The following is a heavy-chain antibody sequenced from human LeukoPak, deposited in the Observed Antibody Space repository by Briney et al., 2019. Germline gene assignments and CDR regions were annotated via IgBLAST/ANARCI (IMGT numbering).Heavy chain of an antibody. J-gene: IGHJ4*02. V-gene: IGHV3-33*01. CDR1: GFTFSSYG. Sequence: GGSLRLSCAASGFTFSSYGMHWVRQAPGKGLEWVAVIWYDGSNKYYADSVKGRFTISRDNSKNTLYLQMNSLRAEDTAVYYCARETYYYDSSGYRETKLFDYWGQGTLVTVSS. CDR3: ARETYYYDSSGYRETKLFDY. D-gene: IGHD3-22*01. CDR2: IWYDGSNK.